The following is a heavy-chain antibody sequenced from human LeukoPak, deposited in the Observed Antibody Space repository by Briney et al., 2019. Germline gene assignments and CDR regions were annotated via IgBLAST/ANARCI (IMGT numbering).Heavy chain of an antibody. D-gene: IGHD4-17*01. CDR2: IYTSGST. J-gene: IGHJ4*02. Sequence: SETLSLTCSVSGDSISSYYWSWIRQPAGKRLEWLGRIYTSGSTNYNPSLESRVTMSIDTSKNEFSLKLTSVTAADTAVYLCARGIYGDYGLGYWGQGTLVTVSS. V-gene: IGHV4-4*07. CDR1: GDSISSYY. CDR3: ARGIYGDYGLGY.